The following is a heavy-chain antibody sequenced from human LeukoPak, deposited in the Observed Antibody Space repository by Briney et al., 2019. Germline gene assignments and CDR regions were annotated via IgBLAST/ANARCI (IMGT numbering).Heavy chain of an antibody. D-gene: IGHD2-2*01. CDR3: ARETDSTLFDY. J-gene: IGHJ4*02. CDR1: GFTFDIHE. Sequence: PGGSLRLSCAASGFTFDIHEMNWVRQAPRKGLEWLSYISSSGSTIYYADPMKGRFTVSRDNARNSLYLQMNSLRAEDTAVYYCARETDSTLFDYWGQGTLVTVSS. CDR2: ISSSGSTI. V-gene: IGHV3-48*03.